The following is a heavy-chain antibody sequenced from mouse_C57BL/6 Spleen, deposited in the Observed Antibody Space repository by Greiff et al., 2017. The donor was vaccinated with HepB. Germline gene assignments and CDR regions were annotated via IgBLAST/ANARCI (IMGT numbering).Heavy chain of an antibody. D-gene: IGHD1-1*01. V-gene: IGHV1-81*01. CDR1: GYTFTSYG. J-gene: IGHJ2*01. CDR3: ARSHYYYGSSYYFDY. Sequence: VQLQQSGAELARPGASVKLSCKASGYTFTSYGISWVKQRTGQGLEWIGEIYPRSGNTYYNEKFKGKATLTADKSSSTAYMELRSLTSEDSAVYFCARSHYYYGSSYYFDYWGHSTTLTVSS. CDR2: IYPRSGNT.